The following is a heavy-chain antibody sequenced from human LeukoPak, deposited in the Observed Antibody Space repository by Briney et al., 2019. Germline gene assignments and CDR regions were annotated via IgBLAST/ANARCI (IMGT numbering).Heavy chain of an antibody. CDR2: ISWNSGSI. Sequence: GGSLRLSCAASGFTFDDYAMHWVRQAPGKGLEGVSGISWNSGSIGYADSVKGRFTISRDNAKNSLYLQMNSLRAEDTALYSCAKDVFPFSDSTGYHDYWGHGTLVTVSS. CDR3: AKDVFPFSDSTGYHDY. V-gene: IGHV3-9*01. CDR1: GFTFDDYA. J-gene: IGHJ4*01. D-gene: IGHD3-22*01.